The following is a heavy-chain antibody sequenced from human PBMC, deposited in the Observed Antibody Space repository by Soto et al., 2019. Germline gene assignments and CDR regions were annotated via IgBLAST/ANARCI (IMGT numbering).Heavy chain of an antibody. CDR2: INPNSGGT. CDR3: ARGGSYSGYDSPFDY. Sequence: QVQLVQSGAEVEKPGASVKVSCKASGYTFTGYYMHWVRRAPGQGLEWMGWINPNSGGTNYAQKFQGWVTMTRDTSISTAYMELSRLRSDDTAVYYCARGGSYSGYDSPFDYWGQGTLVTVSS. D-gene: IGHD5-12*01. CDR1: GYTFTGYY. J-gene: IGHJ4*02. V-gene: IGHV1-2*04.